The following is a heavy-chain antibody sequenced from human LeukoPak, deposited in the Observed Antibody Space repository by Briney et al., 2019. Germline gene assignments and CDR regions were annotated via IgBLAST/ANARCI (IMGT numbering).Heavy chain of an antibody. CDR2: INPNSGGT. J-gene: IGHJ4*02. CDR1: GYTFTGYY. V-gene: IGHV1-2*02. D-gene: IGHD3-22*01. CDR3: ARLNSTYYYDSSGQYFDY. Sequence: ASVKVSCKASGYTFTGYYMHWVRQAPGQGLEWMGWINPNSGGTNYAQKFQGRVTVTRDTSISTAYMELSRLRSDDTAVYYCARLNSTYYYDSSGQYFDYWGQGTLVTVSS.